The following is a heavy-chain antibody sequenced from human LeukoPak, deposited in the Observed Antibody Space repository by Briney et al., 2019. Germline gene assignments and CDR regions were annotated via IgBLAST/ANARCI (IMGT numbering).Heavy chain of an antibody. CDR3: ARGSSFRELEDAFDI. V-gene: IGHV1-18*01. J-gene: IGHJ3*02. Sequence: ASVKVSCKASGYTFTSYGISWVRQAPGQGLEWMGWISAYNGNTNYAQKLQGRVTMTTDTSTSTAYMELRSLRSDDTAVYYCARGSSFRELEDAFDIWGQGTMVTVSS. D-gene: IGHD3-10*01. CDR2: ISAYNGNT. CDR1: GYTFTSYG.